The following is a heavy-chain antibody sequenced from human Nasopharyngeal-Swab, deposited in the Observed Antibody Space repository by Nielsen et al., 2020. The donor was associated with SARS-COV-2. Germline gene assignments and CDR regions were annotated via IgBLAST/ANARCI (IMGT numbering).Heavy chain of an antibody. CDR2: INWNSGTK. J-gene: IGHJ3*01. V-gene: IGHV3-9*01. Sequence: SLKISCVASGFAFDDFAMHWVRQAPGKGLEWVAGINWNSGTKVYADSVKGRFSISRDNAKNSLYLQMNGLRPEDTAFYYCAKVRHRDFDALHVWGQGTMVTVSP. CDR1: GFAFDDFA. D-gene: IGHD2-21*02. CDR3: AKVRHRDFDALHV.